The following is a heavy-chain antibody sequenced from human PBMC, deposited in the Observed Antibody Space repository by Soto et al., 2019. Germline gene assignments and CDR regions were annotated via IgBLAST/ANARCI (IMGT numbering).Heavy chain of an antibody. CDR3: ARDYYYDSSGYPY. D-gene: IGHD3-22*01. CDR1: GFTFSDYY. CDR2: ISSSSSYT. V-gene: IGHV3-11*06. Sequence: GGSLRLSCAASGFTFSDYYMSWIRQAPGKGLEWVSYISSSSSYTNYADSVKGRFTISRDNAKNSLYLQMNSLRAEDTAVYYCARDYYYDSSGYPYWGQGTLVTVSS. J-gene: IGHJ4*02.